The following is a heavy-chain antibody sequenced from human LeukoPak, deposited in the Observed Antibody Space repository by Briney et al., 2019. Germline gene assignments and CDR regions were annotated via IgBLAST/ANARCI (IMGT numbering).Heavy chain of an antibody. CDR1: GYTFTSYD. D-gene: IGHD2-2*01. Sequence: ASLKVSCKASGYTFTSYDINWVRQATGQGLEWMGWMNPNSGNTGYAQKFQGRVTMTRNTSISTAYMELSSLRSEDTAVYYCARDLCSSTSCYADYYYGMDVWGQGTTVTVSS. J-gene: IGHJ6*02. CDR3: ARDLCSSTSCYADYYYGMDV. CDR2: MNPNSGNT. V-gene: IGHV1-8*01.